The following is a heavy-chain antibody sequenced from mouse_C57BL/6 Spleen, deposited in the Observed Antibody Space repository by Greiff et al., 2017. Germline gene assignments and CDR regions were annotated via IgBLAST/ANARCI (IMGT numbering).Heavy chain of an antibody. V-gene: IGHV1-50*01. J-gene: IGHJ2*01. Sequence: QVQLQQPGAELVKPGASVKLSCKASGYTFTSYWMQWVKPRPGQGLEWIGEIDPSDSYTNYNQKFKGKATLTVATSSSTAYMQLSSLTSEDSAVYYCARSTGTEDYFDYWGQGTTLTVSS. CDR3: ARSTGTEDYFDY. CDR1: GYTFTSYW. CDR2: IDPSDSYT. D-gene: IGHD4-1*02.